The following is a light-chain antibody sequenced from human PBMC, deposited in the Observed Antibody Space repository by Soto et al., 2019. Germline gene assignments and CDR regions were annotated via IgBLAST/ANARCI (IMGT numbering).Light chain of an antibody. J-gene: IGLJ1*01. CDR1: SGSVSTAHN. CDR2: STS. CDR3: ALFMGNGISV. Sequence: QIVVTQESSFSVSPGGTVTITCGLISGSVSTAHNPNWYQQTPGQAPRTLIYSTSTRSSGVPDRFSGSILGNKAALTITGAQADDESDYYCALFMGNGISVFGTGTKLTVL. V-gene: IGLV8-61*01.